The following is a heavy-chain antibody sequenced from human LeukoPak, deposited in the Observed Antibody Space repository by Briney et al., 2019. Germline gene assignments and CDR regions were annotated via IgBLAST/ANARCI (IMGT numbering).Heavy chain of an antibody. D-gene: IGHD1-26*01. CDR3: AKSLLTTASGTGRAFDI. V-gene: IGHV3-23*01. CDR2: ISASGDVT. J-gene: IGHJ3*02. CDR1: GFTFSSYG. Sequence: PGRSLRLSCAASGFTFSSYGMHWVRQAPGKGLEWVSGISASGDVTFHADPVKGRFTISRDNSKNTLYLQMNSLRAEDTAEYYCAKSLLTTASGTGRAFDIWGQGTMVTVSS.